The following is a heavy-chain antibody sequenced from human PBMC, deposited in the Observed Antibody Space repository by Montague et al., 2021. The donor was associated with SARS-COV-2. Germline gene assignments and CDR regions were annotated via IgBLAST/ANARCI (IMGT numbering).Heavy chain of an antibody. D-gene: IGHD7-27*01. CDR2: IGDTGAST. CDR3: AKRGANWGPSDY. CDR1: GFTFRTYA. V-gene: IGHV3-23*01. J-gene: IGHJ4*02. Sequence: SLRLSCAASGFTFRTYAMNWLRQAPGKGLEWVSSIGDTGASTYYRDSAKGRFTISRDNSKNTLFLQMNDLRADDTAVYYCAKRGANWGPSDYWGQGTLVTVAS.